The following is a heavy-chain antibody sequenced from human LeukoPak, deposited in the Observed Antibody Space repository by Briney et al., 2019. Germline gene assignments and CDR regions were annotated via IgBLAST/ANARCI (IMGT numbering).Heavy chain of an antibody. J-gene: IGHJ3*02. Sequence: GASVKVSCKASGYTFTSYGISWVRQAPGQGLEWMGWISAYNGNTNYAQKLQGRVTMTTDTSTSTAYMELRSLRSDDTAVYYCARSGYYDSSGYYAFDIWGQGTMVTVSS. V-gene: IGHV1-18*01. CDR3: ARSGYYDSSGYYAFDI. CDR1: GYTFTSYG. CDR2: ISAYNGNT. D-gene: IGHD3-22*01.